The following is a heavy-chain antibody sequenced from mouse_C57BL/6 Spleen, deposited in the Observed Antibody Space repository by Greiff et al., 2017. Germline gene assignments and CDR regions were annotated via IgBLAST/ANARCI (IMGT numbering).Heavy chain of an antibody. Sequence: EVKVIESGGGLVKPGGSLKLSCAASGFTFSDYGMHWVRQAPEKGLEWVAYISSGSSTIYYADTVKGRFTFSRDNAKTTLFLQMTSLRSEDTAMYYCARHYGSSYGGYFDDWGQGTTLTVSS. CDR1: GFTFSDYG. CDR3: ARHYGSSYGGYFDD. D-gene: IGHD1-1*01. CDR2: ISSGSSTI. V-gene: IGHV5-17*01. J-gene: IGHJ2*01.